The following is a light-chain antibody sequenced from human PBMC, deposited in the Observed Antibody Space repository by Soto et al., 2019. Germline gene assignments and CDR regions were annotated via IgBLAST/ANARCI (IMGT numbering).Light chain of an antibody. Sequence: EILMTQSPATVSVSPGERATLSCRASQNVINSVAWYQQKPGQAPRLLIYGASSRATGTPAWISGSGSGTEFTLTISSAQSEDFAVYYCQHYHTWPLAFGGGTKVEIK. CDR2: GAS. CDR3: QHYHTWPLA. J-gene: IGKJ4*01. V-gene: IGKV3-15*01. CDR1: QNVINS.